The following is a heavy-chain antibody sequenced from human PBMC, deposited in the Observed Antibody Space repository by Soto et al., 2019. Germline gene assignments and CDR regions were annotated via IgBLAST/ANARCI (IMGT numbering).Heavy chain of an antibody. CDR3: ARPHLAVAGTFGDAFDI. CDR1: GYSFTSYW. D-gene: IGHD6-19*01. V-gene: IGHV5-51*01. CDR2: IYPGDSDT. J-gene: IGHJ3*02. Sequence: GESLKISCKGSGYSFTSYWIGWGRQMPGKGLEWMGIIYPGDSDTRYSPSFQGQVTISADKSISTAYLQWSSLKASDTAMYYCARPHLAVAGTFGDAFDIWGQGTMVTVSS.